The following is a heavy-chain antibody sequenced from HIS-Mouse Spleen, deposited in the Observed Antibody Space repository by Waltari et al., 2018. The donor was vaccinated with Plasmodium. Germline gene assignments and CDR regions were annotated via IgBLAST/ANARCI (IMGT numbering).Heavy chain of an antibody. CDR3: AKDRRSSSWYVDY. Sequence: QVQLVESGGGVVQPGRSLRLSCAASGFTFSSYGMHWVRQAPGKGLEWVAVISYDGSNKYYADSVKGRVTISRDNSKNTLYLQMNSLRAEDTAVYYCAKDRRSSSWYVDYWGQGTLVTVSS. J-gene: IGHJ4*02. D-gene: IGHD6-13*01. CDR1: GFTFSSYG. V-gene: IGHV3-30*18. CDR2: ISYDGSNK.